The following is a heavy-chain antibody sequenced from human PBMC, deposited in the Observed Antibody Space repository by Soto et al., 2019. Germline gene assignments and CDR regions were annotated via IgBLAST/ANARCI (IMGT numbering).Heavy chain of an antibody. CDR2: IFSNDEK. CDR1: GSSLSNARMG. D-gene: IGHD5-18*01. Sequence: SGPTLVNPTETLTLTCTVSGSSLSNARMGVSWIRQPPGKALEWLAHIFSNDEKSYSTSLKSRLTISKDTSKSQVVLTMTNMDPVDTATYYCARRPGYSYGLYYYYYGMDVWGEGTTVTVSS. V-gene: IGHV2-26*01. J-gene: IGHJ6*04. CDR3: ARRPGYSYGLYYYYYGMDV.